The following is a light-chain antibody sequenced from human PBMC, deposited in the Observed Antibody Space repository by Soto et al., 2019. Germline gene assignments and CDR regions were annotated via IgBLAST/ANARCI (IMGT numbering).Light chain of an antibody. CDR1: QSIGIY. V-gene: IGKV1-39*01. J-gene: IGKJ1*01. CDR3: KQTYNTPEIT. Sequence: DIQMTQPQSSLSGSVGDRVTISCRPSQSIGIYLNWYQKKPGKAPNLLMYGASYLKSGVPTRFSGSGSGTDFTLTISMLQPEDFATYYCKQTYNTPEITFGQGTKVDIK. CDR2: GAS.